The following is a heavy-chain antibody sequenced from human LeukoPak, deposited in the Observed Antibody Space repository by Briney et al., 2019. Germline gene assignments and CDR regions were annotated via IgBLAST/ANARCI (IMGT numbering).Heavy chain of an antibody. J-gene: IGHJ6*03. CDR2: INPNSGGT. D-gene: IGHD2-2*01. CDR1: GYTFTGYY. V-gene: IGHV1-2*02. Sequence: GASAKVSCKASGYTFTGYYMHWVRQAPGQGLEWMGWINPNSGGTNYAQKFQGRVTMTRDTSISTAYMELSRLRSDDTAVYYCARAHCSSTSCYGWYYYYMDVWGKGTTVTVSS. CDR3: ARAHCSSTSCYGWYYYYMDV.